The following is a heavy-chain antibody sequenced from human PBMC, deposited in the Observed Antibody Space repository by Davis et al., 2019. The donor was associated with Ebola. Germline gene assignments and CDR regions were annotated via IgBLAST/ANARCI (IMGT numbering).Heavy chain of an antibody. D-gene: IGHD3-22*01. CDR1: GYTFTSYG. CDR3: AREYYYDSSGYYWDY. CDR2: ISAYNGNT. V-gene: IGHV1-18*01. Sequence: ASVKVSCKASGYTFTSYGIRWVRQAPGQGLAWMGWISAYNGNTNYAQKLQGRVTMTTDTSTSTAYMELRSLRSDDTAVYYCAREYYYDSSGYYWDYWGQGTLVTVSS. J-gene: IGHJ4*02.